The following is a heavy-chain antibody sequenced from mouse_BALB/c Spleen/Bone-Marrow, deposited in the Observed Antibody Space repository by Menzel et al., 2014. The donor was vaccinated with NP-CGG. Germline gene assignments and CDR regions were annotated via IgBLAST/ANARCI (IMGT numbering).Heavy chain of an antibody. D-gene: IGHD1-1*01. CDR3: PSYYYGHYFDY. CDR2: IDPANGDT. V-gene: IGHV14-3*02. Sequence: EVKVEESGAELVKPGASVKLSCTASGFNIKDTYMHWVKQRPEQGLEWIGRIDPANGDTKYDPKFQGKATITADTSSNTAYLQLSGLTSEDTAVHYCPSYYYGHYFDYWGQGTTLTVSS. J-gene: IGHJ2*01. CDR1: GFNIKDTY.